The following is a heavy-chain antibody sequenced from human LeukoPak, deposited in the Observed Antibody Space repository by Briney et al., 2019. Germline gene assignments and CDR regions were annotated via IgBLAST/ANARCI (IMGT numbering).Heavy chain of an antibody. J-gene: IGHJ6*02. Sequence: PGGSLRLSCAASGFTFSSYEIQWVRQAPGKGLEWISYGSQSGATTYFADSVKGRFIISRDNAKNSLYMQMNSLRAEDTAVYYCARVERLRLGELSAPWAMDVWGQGTMATVSS. CDR3: ARVERLRLGELSAPWAMDV. CDR2: GSQSGATT. D-gene: IGHD3-16*02. CDR1: GFTFSSYE. V-gene: IGHV3-48*03.